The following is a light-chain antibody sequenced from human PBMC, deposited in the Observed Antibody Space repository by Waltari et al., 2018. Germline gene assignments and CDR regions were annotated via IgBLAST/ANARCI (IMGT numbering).Light chain of an antibody. V-gene: IGKV3-20*01. CDR1: QSVGSNA. CDR3: QKYGGSLTWT. J-gene: IGKJ1*01. CDR2: GAS. Sequence: EIVLTQSPGTLSLSPGERATLSCRASQSVGSNALAWYPQKPGQAPRLLIYGASSRATGIPDRFSGSVSGTDFTLTISRLEPEDFAVYYCQKYGGSLTWTFGQGTKVEIK.